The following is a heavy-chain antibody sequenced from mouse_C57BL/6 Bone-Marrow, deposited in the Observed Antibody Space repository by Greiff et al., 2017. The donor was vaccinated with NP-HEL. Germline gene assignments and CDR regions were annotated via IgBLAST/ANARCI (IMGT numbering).Heavy chain of an antibody. CDR3: TRDHYYGHWYFDV. CDR1: GFTFSSYA. D-gene: IGHD1-2*01. CDR2: ISSGGDYI. Sequence: EVQLVESGEGLVKPGGSLKLSCAASGFTFSSYAMSWVRQTPEKRLEWVAYISSGGDYIYYADTVKGRFTISRDNARNTLYLQMSSLKSEDTAMYYCTRDHYYGHWYFDVWGTGTTVTVSS. V-gene: IGHV5-9-1*02. J-gene: IGHJ1*03.